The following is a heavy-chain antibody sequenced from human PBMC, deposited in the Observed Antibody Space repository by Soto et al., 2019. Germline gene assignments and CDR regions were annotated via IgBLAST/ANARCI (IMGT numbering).Heavy chain of an antibody. CDR3: AREAGYCSRTSCYRRAFDN. V-gene: IGHV3-74*03. CDR2: INTDGGSS. J-gene: IGHJ3*02. Sequence: EVQLVESGGDLVQPGGSLRLSCAASGFTFSGHWMHWVRQVPGKGLEWVSRINTDGGSSAYADSVKGRFTLSRDNAKNTLYLQMKGLRAEDTAVYYCAREAGYCSRTSCYRRAFDNWGQGTTVTVSS. D-gene: IGHD2-2*01. CDR1: GFTFSGHW.